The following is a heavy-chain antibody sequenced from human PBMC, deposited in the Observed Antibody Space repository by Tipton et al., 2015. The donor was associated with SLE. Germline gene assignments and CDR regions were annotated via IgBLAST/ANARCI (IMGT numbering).Heavy chain of an antibody. CDR2: IYYSGST. D-gene: IGHD6-13*01. CDR3: ARGEYSSSWPPLDAFDI. V-gene: IGHV4-59*08. CDR1: GGSISSYY. J-gene: IGHJ3*02. Sequence: LRLSCTVSGGSISSYYWSWIRQPPGKGLEWIGYIYYSGSTNYNPSLKSRVTISVDTSKNQFSLKLSSVTAADTAVYYCARGEYSSSWPPLDAFDIWGQGTMVTVSS.